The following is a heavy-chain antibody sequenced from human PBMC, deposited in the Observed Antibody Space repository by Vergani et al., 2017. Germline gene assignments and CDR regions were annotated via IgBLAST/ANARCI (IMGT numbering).Heavy chain of an antibody. CDR3: ASLTSRRYYDSSGFGDAVDF. V-gene: IGHV3-48*01. CDR1: GFTFSSYS. J-gene: IGHJ3*01. Sequence: EVQLVESGGGLVQPGGSLRLSCAASGFTFSSYSMNWVRQAPGKGLEWVSYIRSSISTIYYADSVKGRFTISRDNAKNSLYLQMKSLSAEDTAVYYCASLTSRRYYDSSGFGDAVDFWGQGTMVTVSS. D-gene: IGHD3-22*01. CDR2: IRSSISTI.